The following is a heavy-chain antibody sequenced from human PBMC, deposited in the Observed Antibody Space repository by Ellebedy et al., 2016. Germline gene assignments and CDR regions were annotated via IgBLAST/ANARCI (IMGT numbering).Heavy chain of an antibody. CDR2: ISSSSSSI. D-gene: IGHD3-16*01. CDR3: ARGLVDY. CDR1: GFTFSTYG. V-gene: IGHV3-48*02. Sequence: GESLKISCAASGFTFSTYGMNWVRQAPGKGLEWVAHISSSSSSIYYADSVKGRFTISRDDAKKSLFLEMDSLRDEDTAVYYCARGLVDYWGQGTLVTVSS. J-gene: IGHJ4*02.